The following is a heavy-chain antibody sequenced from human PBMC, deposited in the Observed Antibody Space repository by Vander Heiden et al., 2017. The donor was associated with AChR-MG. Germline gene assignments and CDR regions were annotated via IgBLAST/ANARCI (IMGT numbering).Heavy chain of an antibody. Sequence: QLQLQESGPGLLKPSETLSLTCSVSGASITNSNYYWGWIRQRPDKGLEWIGSLYYRGTTYYKPSLQRRATLSVDTSTNHLSLRLTSVTAADTAKYYCARLGEGIVVSTIDYWGQGIQVTVSS. CDR1: GASITNSNYY. J-gene: IGHJ4*02. D-gene: IGHD3-10*01. CDR2: LYYRGTT. V-gene: IGHV4-39*01. CDR3: ARLGEGIVVSTIDY.